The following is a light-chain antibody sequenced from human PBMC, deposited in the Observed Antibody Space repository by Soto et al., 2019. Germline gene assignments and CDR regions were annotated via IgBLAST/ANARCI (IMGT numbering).Light chain of an antibody. Sequence: SYELTQPPSVSVAPGQTARLTCGGNNIGSETVHWYQQKPGQAPLLVVYDDSERPSGIPERFSGSNSGNTATLTISRVEAGDGAEYYCQLWDTSSDHILFGGGTKLAVL. CDR1: NIGSET. J-gene: IGLJ2*01. CDR2: DDS. V-gene: IGLV3-21*02. CDR3: QLWDTSSDHIL.